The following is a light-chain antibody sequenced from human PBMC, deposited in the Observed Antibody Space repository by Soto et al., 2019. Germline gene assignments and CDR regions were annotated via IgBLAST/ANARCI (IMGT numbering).Light chain of an antibody. Sequence: QAVLTNAPSATRAHRQSLSISCTKTKSDIGVYDFVSWYQHHPGKAPRLIIXEXVXRXXRXXXRXXGSXFGNTASLTGSGLQAADEADYFCKSYAGSNTYVFGSGTKVTVL. CDR3: KSYAGSNTYV. CDR1: KSDIGVYDF. CDR2: EXV. J-gene: IGLJ1*01. V-gene: IGLV2-8*02.